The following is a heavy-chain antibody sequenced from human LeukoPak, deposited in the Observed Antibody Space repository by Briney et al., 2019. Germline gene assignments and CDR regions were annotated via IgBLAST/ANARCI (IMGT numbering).Heavy chain of an antibody. CDR2: ISSSGGST. V-gene: IGHV3-23*01. D-gene: IGHD3-10*01. J-gene: IGHJ4*02. Sequence: QPGGSLRLSCAASGFTFSGYAMTWVRQAPGKGLEWVSSISSSGGSTYYADSVKGRFTISRDNSKNTLYRQMNSLRAEDTAIYYCAKDLVTGSLDYWGQGTLVTVSS. CDR1: GFTFSGYA. CDR3: AKDLVTGSLDY.